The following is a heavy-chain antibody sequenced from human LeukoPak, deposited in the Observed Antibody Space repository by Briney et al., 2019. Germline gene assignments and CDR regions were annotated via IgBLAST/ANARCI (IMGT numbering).Heavy chain of an antibody. V-gene: IGHV3-66*01. CDR3: ARVSRMLGTSTLDN. Sequence: GGSLRLSCAASGFTVSSNYMSWVRQAPGKGLEWVSVIYTGGSTHYADSVKGRFTISRDYSKNTLYLQMNSLRAEDTALYYCARVSRMLGTSTLDNWGQGTLVTVSS. CDR1: GFTVSSNY. CDR2: IYTGGST. D-gene: IGHD1-26*01. J-gene: IGHJ4*02.